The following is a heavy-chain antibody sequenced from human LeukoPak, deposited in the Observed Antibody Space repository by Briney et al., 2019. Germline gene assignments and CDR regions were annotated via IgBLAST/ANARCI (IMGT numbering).Heavy chain of an antibody. CDR1: GYSISSGYY. CDR3: ARGLQLWSRDPFEY. J-gene: IGHJ4*02. CDR2: IYHSGST. D-gene: IGHD3-10*01. V-gene: IGHV4-38-2*02. Sequence: PSETLSLTCTVSGYSISSGYYWGWIRQPPGKGLEWIGSIYHSGSTYYNPSLKSRVTISVDTSKNQFSLKLSSVTAADTAVYYCARGLQLWSRDPFEYWGQGILVTVSS.